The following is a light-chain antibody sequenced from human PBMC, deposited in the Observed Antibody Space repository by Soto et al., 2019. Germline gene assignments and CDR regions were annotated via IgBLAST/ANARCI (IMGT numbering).Light chain of an antibody. CDR2: GAS. V-gene: IGKV3-20*01. CDR3: QQYGSSPWT. CDR1: QRITSSF. J-gene: IGKJ1*01. Sequence: EIVMTQSPGTLSLSPGERATLSCRASQRITSSFLAWYQQKPGQAPRLLIYGASNRDTGIPARFSGSGSGTDFTLTISRLEPEDFAVYFCQQYGSSPWTFGQGTKVEIK.